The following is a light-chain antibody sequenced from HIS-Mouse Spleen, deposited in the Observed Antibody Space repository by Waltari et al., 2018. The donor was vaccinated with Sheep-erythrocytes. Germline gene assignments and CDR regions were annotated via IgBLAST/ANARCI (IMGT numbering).Light chain of an antibody. J-gene: IGKJ1*01. CDR2: LGS. CDR1: QSLLHSNGYNY. Sequence: DIVMTQSPLSLPVTPGEPASISCRSSQSLLHSNGYNYLDWYLQKPGQSPQLLIYLGSNRASGVPDRFSGSGSGTDFTLKISRVEAEYVGVYYCMQALQTPRTFGQGTK. CDR3: MQALQTPRT. V-gene: IGKV2-28*01.